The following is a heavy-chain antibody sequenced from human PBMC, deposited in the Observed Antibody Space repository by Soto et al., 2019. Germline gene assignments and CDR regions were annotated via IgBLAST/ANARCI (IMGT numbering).Heavy chain of an antibody. V-gene: IGHV4-59*01. CDR3: ATRITVFGLLIPPFDP. CDR1: GDSISSFY. D-gene: IGHD3-3*01. J-gene: IGHJ5*02. Sequence: SETLSLTCTVSGDSISSFYWSWVRQPPGKGLEWIGKIFYTGSTNYNPSLKGRVTMSVHTSNKQFSLNLRSVTAADTAVYFCATRITVFGLLIPPFDPWGQGTQVTVSS. CDR2: IFYTGST.